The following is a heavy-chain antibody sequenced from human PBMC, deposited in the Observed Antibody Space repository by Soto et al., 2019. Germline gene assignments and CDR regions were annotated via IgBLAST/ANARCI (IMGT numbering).Heavy chain of an antibody. CDR2: IKQDGSEK. CDR1: GFTFSSYW. V-gene: IGHV3-7*05. D-gene: IGHD2-21*02. CDR3: ARSVGVCGGAACYPHWFDF. J-gene: IGHJ5*01. Sequence: PGGSLRLSCAASGFTFSSYWMSWVRQAPGKGLEWVANIKQDGSEKYYVDSVKGRFTISRDNAKNSLYLQMNSLRAEDTAVYYCARSVGVCGGAACYPHWFDFWGHGTLVTVSS.